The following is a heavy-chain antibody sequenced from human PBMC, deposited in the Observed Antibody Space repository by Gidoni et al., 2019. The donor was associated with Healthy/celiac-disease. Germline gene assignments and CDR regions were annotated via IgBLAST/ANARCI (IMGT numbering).Heavy chain of an antibody. CDR2: ISSSSSTI. CDR3: ARLPPPRMIVEVDDAFDI. CDR1: GFTFSSTS. D-gene: IGHD3-22*01. Sequence: EVQLVESGGGLVQPGGSLRLSCAASGFTFSSTSMNWVRQAPGKGLEWVSYISSSSSTIYYADSVKGRFTISRDNAKNSLYLQMNSLRDEDTAVYYCARLPPPRMIVEVDDAFDIWGQGTMVTVSS. V-gene: IGHV3-48*02. J-gene: IGHJ3*02.